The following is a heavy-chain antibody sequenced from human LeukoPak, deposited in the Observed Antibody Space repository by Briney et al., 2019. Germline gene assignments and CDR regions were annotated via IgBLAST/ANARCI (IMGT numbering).Heavy chain of an antibody. Sequence: PGGSLRLSCAASGCTFSSYGMHWVRQAPGKGLEWVAFIRYDGSNKYYADSVKGRFTISRDNSKNTLYLQMNILRAEDTAVYYCAKRQLIGSVCYERDAFDIWGQGTMVTVSS. V-gene: IGHV3-30*02. J-gene: IGHJ3*02. D-gene: IGHD6-19*01. CDR1: GCTFSSYG. CDR3: AKRQLIGSVCYERDAFDI. CDR2: IRYDGSNK.